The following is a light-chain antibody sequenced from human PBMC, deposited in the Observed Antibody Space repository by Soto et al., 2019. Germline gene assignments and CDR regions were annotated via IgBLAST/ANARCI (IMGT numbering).Light chain of an antibody. CDR3: HQYGRSPRT. CDR2: GAS. Sequence: EIVMTQSPATLSVSPCEGAALSFRASQGIGSTLAWYQQEPGQTPRLLIYGASTRATGVPARFSGSASGTDFTLTISRLEPEDFAVYSCHQYGRSPRTFGQGTRLEIK. V-gene: IGKV3-20*01. CDR1: QGIGST. J-gene: IGKJ5*01.